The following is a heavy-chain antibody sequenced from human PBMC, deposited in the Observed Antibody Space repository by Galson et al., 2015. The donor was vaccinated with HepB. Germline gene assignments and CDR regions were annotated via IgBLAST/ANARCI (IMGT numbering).Heavy chain of an antibody. CDR1: GGSFSGYY. CDR2: INHSGST. J-gene: IGHJ6*02. V-gene: IGHV4-34*01. Sequence: QVQLQESGPGLVKPSETLSLTCAVYGGSFSGYYWSWIRQPPGKGLEWIGEINHSGSTNYNPSLKSRVTISVDTSKNQFSLKLSSVTAADTAVYYCARVSKDMGFGELFSHARGYGMDVWGQGTTVTVSS. D-gene: IGHD3-10*01. CDR3: ARVSKDMGFGELFSHARGYGMDV.